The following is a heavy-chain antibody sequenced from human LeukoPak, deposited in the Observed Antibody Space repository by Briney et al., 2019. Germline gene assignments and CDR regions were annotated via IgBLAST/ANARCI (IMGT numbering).Heavy chain of an antibody. CDR1: GFTFSSYA. D-gene: IGHD3-22*01. V-gene: IGHV3-23*01. CDR2: IGARGDVT. Sequence: GGSLRLSCAASGFTFSSYAMSWVRQAPGKGPEWVSSIGARGDVTYSADAVKGRFTISRDNAKNTLFLQMNSLRVEDTAVYFCAKRGVVIRVILVGFHKEAYYFDSWGQGALVTVSS. CDR3: AKRGVVIRVILVGFHKEAYYFDS. J-gene: IGHJ4*02.